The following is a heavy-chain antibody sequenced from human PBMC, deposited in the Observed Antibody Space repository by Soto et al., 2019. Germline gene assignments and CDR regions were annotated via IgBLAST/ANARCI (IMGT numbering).Heavy chain of an antibody. Sequence: SETLSLTCAVYGGSFSGYYWSWIRQPPGKGLEWIGEINHSGSTNYNPSNKSRDTISVDTSKNQFSMKLSSVTAADTAVYYCARGVDFWSGYLYYYYMDVWGKGTTVTVSS. D-gene: IGHD3-3*01. J-gene: IGHJ6*03. V-gene: IGHV4-34*01. CDR2: INHSGST. CDR1: GGSFSGYY. CDR3: ARGVDFWSGYLYYYYMDV.